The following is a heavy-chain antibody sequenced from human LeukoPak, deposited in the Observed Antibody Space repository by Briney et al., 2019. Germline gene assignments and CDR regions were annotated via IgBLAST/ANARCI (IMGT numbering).Heavy chain of an antibody. CDR2: ISSSSSTI. D-gene: IGHD6-13*01. Sequence: PGGSLRLSCAASGFTFSSYSMNWVRQAPGKGLEWVSYISSSSSTIYYADSVKGRFTISRDNAKNSLYLQMNSLRAEDTAVYYCAREPEQQLVPTLFDYWGQGTLVTVSS. CDR1: GFTFSSYS. CDR3: AREPEQQLVPTLFDY. J-gene: IGHJ4*02. V-gene: IGHV3-48*01.